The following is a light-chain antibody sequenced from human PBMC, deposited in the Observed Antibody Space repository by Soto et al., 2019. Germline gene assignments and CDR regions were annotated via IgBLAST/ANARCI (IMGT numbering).Light chain of an antibody. CDR3: QQYNSYWT. V-gene: IGKV1-5*01. J-gene: IGKJ1*01. CDR2: DAS. CDR1: QSISSW. Sequence: DIQMTQSPSTLSASVGDRVTISCRASQSISSWLAWYQQKPGKAPKLLIYDASSLESGAPSRFSGSGSGTEISLTISRMQPDDFSTYYCQQYNSYWTFGQGTKVEIK.